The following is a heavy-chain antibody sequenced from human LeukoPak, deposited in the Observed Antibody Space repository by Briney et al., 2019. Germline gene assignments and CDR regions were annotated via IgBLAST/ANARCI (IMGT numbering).Heavy chain of an antibody. CDR1: GFTFRSYT. Sequence: PGGSLRLFCSASGFTFRSYTMIWVRQPPGKGLEWVSPISSSSTYIYYADSVRGRFTISRDNAKNSLYLQMNSLGAEDTAVYYCARRKDDSSGPDDYWGRGTLVTVSS. J-gene: IGHJ4*02. CDR2: ISSSSTYI. CDR3: ARRKDDSSGPDDY. V-gene: IGHV3-21*01. D-gene: IGHD3-22*01.